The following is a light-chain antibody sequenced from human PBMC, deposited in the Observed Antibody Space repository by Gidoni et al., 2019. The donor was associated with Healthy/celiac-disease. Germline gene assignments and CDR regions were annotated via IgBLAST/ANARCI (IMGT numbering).Light chain of an antibody. V-gene: IGKV1-39*01. Sequence: TQSPSSLSASVGDRVTITCRASQSISSYLNWYQQKPGKAPKLLIYAASSLQSGVPSRFSGSGSGTDFTLTISSLQPEDFATYYCQQSYSTPCTFXXXTKVEIK. CDR2: AAS. CDR3: QQSYSTPCT. J-gene: IGKJ1*01. CDR1: QSISSY.